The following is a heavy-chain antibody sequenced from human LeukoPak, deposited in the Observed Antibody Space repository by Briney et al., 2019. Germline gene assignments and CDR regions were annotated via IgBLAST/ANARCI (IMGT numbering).Heavy chain of an antibody. CDR3: ARGGMYYDFWSGYFYYFDY. D-gene: IGHD3-3*01. V-gene: IGHV3-23*01. Sequence: GGSLRLSCAASGFTLSSYAMSWVRQAPGKGLEWVSAISGSGGSTYYADSVKGRFTISRDNSKNTLYLQMNSLRAEDTAVYYCARGGMYYDFWSGYFYYFDYWGQGTLVTVSS. CDR2: ISGSGGST. CDR1: GFTLSSYA. J-gene: IGHJ4*02.